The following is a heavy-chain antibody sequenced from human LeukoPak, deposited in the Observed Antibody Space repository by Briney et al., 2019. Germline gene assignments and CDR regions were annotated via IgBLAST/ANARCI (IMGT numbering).Heavy chain of an antibody. Sequence: SVTVSCKATGGTFISYAISWVRQAPGQGLEWMGGIIPIFGTANYVQKFQGRVTIPADESTSTAYMELSSLRSEDTPVFYCASLGYSYGPTLYGMDVWGKGTTVTVSS. D-gene: IGHD5-18*01. CDR3: ASLGYSYGPTLYGMDV. CDR1: GGTFISYA. J-gene: IGHJ6*04. V-gene: IGHV1-69*01. CDR2: IIPIFGTA.